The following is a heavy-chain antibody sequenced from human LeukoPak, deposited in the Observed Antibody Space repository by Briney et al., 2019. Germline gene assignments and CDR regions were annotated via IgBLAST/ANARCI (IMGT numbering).Heavy chain of an antibody. V-gene: IGHV3-33*08. Sequence: PGGSLRLSCAASGFTFSRYAMHWVRQAPGKGLEWVALIWYDGSNTYYADSVKGRFTISRDDSKNTVYLQMNSLRVEDTALYYCARGFLDFDSWGQGTLVIVSS. CDR3: ARGFLDFDS. CDR1: GFTFSRYA. J-gene: IGHJ4*02. D-gene: IGHD3-3*01. CDR2: IWYDGSNT.